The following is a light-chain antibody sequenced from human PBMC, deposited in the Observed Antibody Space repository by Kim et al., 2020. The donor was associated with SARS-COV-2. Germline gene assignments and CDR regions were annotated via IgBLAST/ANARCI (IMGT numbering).Light chain of an antibody. CDR2: DVG. V-gene: IGLV2-14*03. J-gene: IGLJ3*02. Sequence: QSALTQPASVSGSPGQSITISCTGTSSNVGGYNYVSWYQQHPGKAPKLMIYDVGTRPSGVSDRFSGPKSGNTASLTIAGLQTEDEADYYCSSYTTTTARVFGGGTQLTVL. CDR1: SSNVGGYNY. CDR3: SSYTTTTARV.